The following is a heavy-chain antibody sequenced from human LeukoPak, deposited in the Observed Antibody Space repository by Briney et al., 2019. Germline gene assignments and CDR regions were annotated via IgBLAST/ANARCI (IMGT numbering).Heavy chain of an antibody. Sequence: GGSLRLSCAASGFTFSGSAIHWVRQASGKGLEWVARIKTKAKSYATAYVASVKGRFTISRDDSKNTAYLQMDSLKTEDTAMYYCTRLSGGNSDSYYYGLDVWGQGTTVTVSS. CDR3: TRLSGGNSDSYYYGLDV. CDR2: IKTKAKSYAT. J-gene: IGHJ6*02. V-gene: IGHV3-73*01. D-gene: IGHD4-23*01. CDR1: GFTFSGSA.